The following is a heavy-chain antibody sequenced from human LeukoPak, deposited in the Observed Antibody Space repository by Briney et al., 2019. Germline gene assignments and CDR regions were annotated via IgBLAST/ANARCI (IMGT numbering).Heavy chain of an antibody. D-gene: IGHD3-9*01. J-gene: IGHJ6*02. V-gene: IGHV3-48*02. CDR1: GFTFSSYN. CDR3: ARDGLTGYSYYYYGMDV. Sequence: SGGSLRLSCAASGFTFSSYNMNWVRQAPGKGLEWVSYISSSSSTIYYADSVKGRFTISRDNAKNSLYLQMNSLRDEDTAVYYCARDGLTGYSYYYYGMDVWGQGTTVTVSS. CDR2: ISSSSSTI.